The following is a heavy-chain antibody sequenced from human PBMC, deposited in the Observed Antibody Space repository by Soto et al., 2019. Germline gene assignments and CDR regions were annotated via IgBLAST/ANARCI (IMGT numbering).Heavy chain of an antibody. Sequence: PGGSLRLSCAASGFTFSSYAMHWVRQAPGKGLEWVAVISYDGSNKYYADSVKGRFTISRDNSKNTLYLQMNSLRAEDTAVYYCAKAGVGHIVVVPAAMFDWGQGTLVTVSS. J-gene: IGHJ4*02. CDR3: AKAGVGHIVVVPAAMFD. CDR1: GFTFSSYA. D-gene: IGHD2-2*01. V-gene: IGHV3-30-3*01. CDR2: ISYDGSNK.